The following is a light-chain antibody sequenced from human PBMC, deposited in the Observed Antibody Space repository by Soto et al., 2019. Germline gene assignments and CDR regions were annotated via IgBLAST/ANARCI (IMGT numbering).Light chain of an antibody. CDR2: GAS. V-gene: IGKV3-15*01. J-gene: IGKJ1*01. Sequence: DIVMTQSPGILSLSPGERATLSCRASQSVSTNLVWYQQIPGQAHRLLIYGASTRATGIPARFSGSGSGTEFTLAISSLQFEEFAVYYCQQYNDLPQTFGLGTQVQIK. CDR3: QQYNDLPQT. CDR1: QSVSTN.